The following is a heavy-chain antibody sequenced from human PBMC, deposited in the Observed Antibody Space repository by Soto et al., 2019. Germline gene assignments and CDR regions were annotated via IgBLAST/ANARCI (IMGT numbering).Heavy chain of an antibody. CDR2: IWYAGTNK. CDR1: GFTFSNYG. V-gene: IGHV3-33*01. CDR3: ARDQAAAPTLDYYFGMDV. Sequence: QVQLVESGGGVVQPGRSLRLSCAASGFTFSNYGMHWVRQAPGKGLEWVAVIWYAGTNKYYADSVKGRFTISGDNSKNTLYLQMNSLRAEDTAVYYCARDQAAAPTLDYYFGMDVWGQGTTVTVSS. D-gene: IGHD6-13*01. J-gene: IGHJ6*02.